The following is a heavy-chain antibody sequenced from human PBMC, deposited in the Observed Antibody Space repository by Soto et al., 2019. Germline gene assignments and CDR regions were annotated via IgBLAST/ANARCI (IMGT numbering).Heavy chain of an antibody. V-gene: IGHV1-3*01. CDR2: INAGYGNT. CDR3: ATSLGYCSGGSCYAHHYYYYGMDV. CDR1: GYTFTSYA. Sequence: QVQLVQSGAEVKKPGASVKVSCKASGYTFTSYAMHWVRQTPGQRLEWMGWINAGYGNTKYSQKFQGRVTITRDTSASTAYMELSSLRSEDTAVYYCATSLGYCSGGSCYAHHYYYYGMDVWGQGTTVTVSS. D-gene: IGHD2-15*01. J-gene: IGHJ6*02.